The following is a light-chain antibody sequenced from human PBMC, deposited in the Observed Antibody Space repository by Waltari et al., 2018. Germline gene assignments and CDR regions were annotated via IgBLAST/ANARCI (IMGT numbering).Light chain of an antibody. CDR1: SLDVGGHNF. Sequence: QSALTQPPSASGSPGQSVTIPCPGTSLDVGGHNFVSWYQQHPGKVPKLMIHEVSKRPSGVPDRFSGSKSGDTASLTVSGLQAEDEADYYCTSYAGSNILVFGGGTKLTVL. V-gene: IGLV2-8*01. CDR2: EVS. CDR3: TSYAGSNILV. J-gene: IGLJ2*01.